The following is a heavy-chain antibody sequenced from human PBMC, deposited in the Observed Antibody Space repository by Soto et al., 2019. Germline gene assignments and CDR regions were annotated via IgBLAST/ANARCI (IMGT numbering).Heavy chain of an antibody. CDR3: AIGRLSSSRSADIDY. CDR1: GGSFSGYY. D-gene: IGHD6-6*01. V-gene: IGHV4-34*01. J-gene: IGHJ4*02. CDR2: INHSGST. Sequence: QVQLQQWGAGLLKPSETLSLTCAVYGGSFSGYYWSWIRQPPGNGLEWIGEINHSGSTNYNPSLKSRVTIEVDTSKNQVSLKLRSVTAADTAVYYCAIGRLSSSRSADIDYWGQGTLVTVSS.